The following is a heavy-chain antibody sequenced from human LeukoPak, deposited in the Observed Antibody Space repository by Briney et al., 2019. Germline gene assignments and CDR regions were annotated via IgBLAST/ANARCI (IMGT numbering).Heavy chain of an antibody. CDR1: GFTFTSSA. D-gene: IGHD3-10*01. J-gene: IGHJ6*03. V-gene: IGHV1-58*01. Sequence: ASVKVSCKASGFTFTSSAVQWVRQARGQRLEWIGWIVVGSGNTNYAQKFQERVTITRDMSTSTAYMEMSRLRSDDTAVYYCARDRGDGYNYYMDVWGKGTTVTVSS. CDR2: IVVGSGNT. CDR3: ARDRGDGYNYYMDV.